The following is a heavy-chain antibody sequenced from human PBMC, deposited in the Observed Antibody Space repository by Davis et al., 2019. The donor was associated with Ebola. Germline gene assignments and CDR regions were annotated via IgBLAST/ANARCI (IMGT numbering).Heavy chain of an antibody. Sequence: ASVKVSCKASGYTFTGYYMHWVRQAPGQGLEWMGIINPSGGSTSYAQKFQGRVTMTRDTSTSTVYMELRSLRSDDTAVYYCARARYSSSWRAPEDVDFDPWGQGTLVTVSS. J-gene: IGHJ5*02. D-gene: IGHD6-13*01. V-gene: IGHV1-46*01. CDR2: INPSGGST. CDR1: GYTFTGYY. CDR3: ARARYSSSWRAPEDVDFDP.